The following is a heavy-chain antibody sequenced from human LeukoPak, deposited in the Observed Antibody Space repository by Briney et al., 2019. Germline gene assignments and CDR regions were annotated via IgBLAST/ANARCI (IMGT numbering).Heavy chain of an antibody. CDR3: ARDYRLTQIQD. Sequence: PSETLSLTCVVYGGSFSGYYWNWIRQPPGKGLEWIGEINHSGSTNYNPSLKSRVTISVERPKNQFSLKLSSVTAADTAVYYCARDYRLTQIQDWGQGTLVTVSS. D-gene: IGHD3-10*01. V-gene: IGHV4-34*01. CDR2: INHSGST. CDR1: GGSFSGYY. J-gene: IGHJ1*01.